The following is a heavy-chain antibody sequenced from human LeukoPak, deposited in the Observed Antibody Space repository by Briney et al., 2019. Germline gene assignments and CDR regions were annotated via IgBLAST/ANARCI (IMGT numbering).Heavy chain of an antibody. CDR1: GGSISSYY. D-gene: IGHD5-12*01. V-gene: IGHV4-59*01. CDR2: IYYSGST. Sequence: SETLSLTCTVSGGSISSYYWSWIRQPPGKGLEWIGYIYYSGSTNYNPSLKSRVTISVDTSKNQFSLKLSSVTAADTAVYYCARGGWLPLCYFDYWGQGTLVTVSS. CDR3: ARGGWLPLCYFDY. J-gene: IGHJ4*02.